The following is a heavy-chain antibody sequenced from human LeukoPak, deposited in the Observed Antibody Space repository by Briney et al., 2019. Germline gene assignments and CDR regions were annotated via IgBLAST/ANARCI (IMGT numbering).Heavy chain of an antibody. CDR3: AKLGPLRYFAWFQAEFDY. V-gene: IGHV3-23*01. D-gene: IGHD3-9*01. CDR1: GFTFSSYA. CDR2: ISGSGGST. J-gene: IGHJ4*02. Sequence: PGGSLRLSCAASGFTFSSYAMSWVRQAPGKGLEWVSAISGSGGSTYYADSVKGRFTISRDNSKNTLYLQMNSLRAEDTAVYYCAKLGPLRYFAWFQAEFDYWGQGTLVTVSS.